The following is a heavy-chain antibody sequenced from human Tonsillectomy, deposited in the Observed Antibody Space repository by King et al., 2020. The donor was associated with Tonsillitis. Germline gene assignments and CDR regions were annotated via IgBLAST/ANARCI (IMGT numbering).Heavy chain of an antibody. Sequence: VQLVESGGGLVQPGGSLRLSCAASGFTFTSYVMNWVRQAPGKGLEWVSGISGSGGSTYHADAVKGRLTISRDNSKNTPYLQMNSRRDEDRALYYCAKTGLPAAHRGGAYYGMDVWGQGTTVTVSS. J-gene: IGHJ6*02. V-gene: IGHV3-23*04. CDR3: AKTGLPAAHRGGAYYGMDV. CDR1: GFTFTSYV. D-gene: IGHD2-2*01. CDR2: ISGSGGST.